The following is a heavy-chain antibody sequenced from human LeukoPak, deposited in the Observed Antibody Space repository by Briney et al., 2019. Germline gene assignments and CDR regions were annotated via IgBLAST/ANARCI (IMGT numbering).Heavy chain of an antibody. CDR3: ARDQEYQLLRG. Sequence: GGSLRLSCAASGFTFSSYAMHWVRQAPGKGLEWVALISYDGSYKYYADSVKGRFTISRDNSKNTLYLQMNSLRAEDTAVYYCARDQEYQLLRGWGQGTLVTVSS. CDR2: ISYDGSYK. D-gene: IGHD2-2*01. CDR1: GFTFSSYA. J-gene: IGHJ4*02. V-gene: IGHV3-30*14.